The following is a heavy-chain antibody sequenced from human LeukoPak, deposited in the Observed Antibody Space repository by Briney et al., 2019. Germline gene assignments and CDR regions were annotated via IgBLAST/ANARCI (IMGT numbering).Heavy chain of an antibody. CDR1: AFTFSSYG. CDR3: AKDLYHDIPNSGFDY. J-gene: IGHJ4*02. CDR2: IKQDGSEK. D-gene: IGHD3-9*01. V-gene: IGHV3-7*03. Sequence: GXSLRXSCAASAFTFSSYGMHWVRQAPGKGMEGVANIKQDGSEKYYVDSVKGRFTISRDNAKNSLCIQMNSLRGDDTGFYYCAKDLYHDIPNSGFDYWGQGTPVTVSS.